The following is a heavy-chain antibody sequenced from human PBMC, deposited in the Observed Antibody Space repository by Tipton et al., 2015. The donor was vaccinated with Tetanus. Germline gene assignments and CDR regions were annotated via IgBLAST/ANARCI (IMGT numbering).Heavy chain of an antibody. CDR1: GYIFTTYW. J-gene: IGHJ4*02. V-gene: IGHV5-51*01. D-gene: IGHD6-19*01. CDR3: ARRRTSIMVAGRFDC. CDR2: IYPGDSDT. Sequence: QLVQSGAEVKEPGESLKISCKASGYIFTTYWIGWVRQMPGKGLELMGVIYPGDSDTTYSPSFRGQVTISADKSISTAYLRWGNLKDSDTARYYCARRRTSIMVAGRFDCWGQGTLVTVSS.